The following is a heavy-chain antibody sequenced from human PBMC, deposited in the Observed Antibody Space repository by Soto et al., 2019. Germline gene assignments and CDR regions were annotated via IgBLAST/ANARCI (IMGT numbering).Heavy chain of an antibody. V-gene: IGHV1-69*01. CDR2: IIPIFGTT. D-gene: IGHD2-15*01. Sequence: QVQLVQSGAEVKKVGSSVKVSCKASGGTFSRYPIAWVRQAPGHGLEWMGQIIPIFGTTIYAQNFQGRVTITADESTTTAYMELSSLRSDDTAVYYCARPNAPYCSGASCQMEMGYWGQGTLVTVSS. CDR3: ARPNAPYCSGASCQMEMGY. CDR1: GGTFSRYP. J-gene: IGHJ4*02.